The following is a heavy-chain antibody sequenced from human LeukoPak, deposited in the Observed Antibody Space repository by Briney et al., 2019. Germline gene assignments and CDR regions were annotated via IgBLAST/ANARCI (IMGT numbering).Heavy chain of an antibody. V-gene: IGHV3-48*01. Sequence: GGSLRLSCTASGFTFSTYSMNWVRQAPGKGLEWVSYITSSSSTMFYADSVKGRFTISRDNSKNTLYLQMNSLRAEDTAVYYCAKDAQTLGDGYNSPAYDDYWGQGTLVTVSS. J-gene: IGHJ4*02. CDR1: GFTFSTYS. CDR2: ITSSSSTM. CDR3: AKDAQTLGDGYNSPAYDDY. D-gene: IGHD5-24*01.